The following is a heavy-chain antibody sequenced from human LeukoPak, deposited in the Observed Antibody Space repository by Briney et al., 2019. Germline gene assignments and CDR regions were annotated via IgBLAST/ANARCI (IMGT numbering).Heavy chain of an antibody. D-gene: IGHD3-22*01. Sequence: SETLSLTCAVYGGSFSGYYWSWIRQPPGKGLEWIGEINHSGSTNYNPSLKSRVTISVDTSKNQFSLKLSSVTAADTAVYYCARNSNYYDTSGYLYWGQGTLVTVSS. CDR2: INHSGST. CDR1: GGSFSGYY. V-gene: IGHV4-34*01. CDR3: ARNSNYYDTSGYLY. J-gene: IGHJ4*02.